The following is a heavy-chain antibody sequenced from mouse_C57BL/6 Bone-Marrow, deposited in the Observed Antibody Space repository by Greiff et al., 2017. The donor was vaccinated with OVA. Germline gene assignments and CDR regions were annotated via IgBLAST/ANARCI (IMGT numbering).Heavy chain of an antibody. Sequence: EVKLMESGPGLAKPSQTLSLTCSVTGYSITSDYWNWIRKFPGNKLEYMGYISYSGSTYYNPSLKSRISITRDTSKNQYYLQLNSVTTEDTATYYCARTRYDGYPYYAMDYWGQGTSVTVSS. J-gene: IGHJ4*01. V-gene: IGHV3-8*01. CDR1: GYSITSDY. CDR3: ARTRYDGYPYYAMDY. CDR2: ISYSGST. D-gene: IGHD2-3*01.